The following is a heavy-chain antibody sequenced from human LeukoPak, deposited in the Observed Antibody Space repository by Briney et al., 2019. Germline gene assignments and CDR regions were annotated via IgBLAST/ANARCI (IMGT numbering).Heavy chain of an antibody. Sequence: GGSLRLFCAASGFTFSSYAMRWVRQAPGKGLEWVSGISSSGAGTHYADSVKGRFTISRDNSKTTVYLQINRLRAEDTAVYYCAKDAGTAMVDDAFDIWGQGTMVTVSS. D-gene: IGHD5-18*01. J-gene: IGHJ3*02. V-gene: IGHV3-23*01. CDR1: GFTFSSYA. CDR2: ISSSGAGT. CDR3: AKDAGTAMVDDAFDI.